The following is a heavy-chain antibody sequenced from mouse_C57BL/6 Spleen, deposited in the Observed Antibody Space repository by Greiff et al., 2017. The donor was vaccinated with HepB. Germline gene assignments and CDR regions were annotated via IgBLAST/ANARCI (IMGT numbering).Heavy chain of an antibody. J-gene: IGHJ2*01. CDR1: GFTFSSYT. Sequence: EVHLVESGGGLVKPGGSLKLSCAASGFTFSSYTMSWVRQTPEKRLEWVATISGGGGNTYYPDSVKGRFTISRDNAKNTLYLQMSSLRSEDTALYYCARLGLYYFDYWGQGTTLTVSS. CDR3: ARLGLYYFDY. V-gene: IGHV5-9*01. CDR2: ISGGGGNT.